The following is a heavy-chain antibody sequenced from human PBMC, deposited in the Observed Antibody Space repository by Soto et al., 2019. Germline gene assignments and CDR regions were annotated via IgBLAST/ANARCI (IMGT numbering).Heavy chain of an antibody. J-gene: IGHJ4*02. V-gene: IGHV4-34*01. CDR1: GGSFSGYY. CDR2: INHSGST. CDR3: ARGPRTNWKYYFDY. Sequence: SETLSLTCAVYGGSFSGYYWSWFRQPTGKGLEWIGEINHSGSTNYNPSLKSRVTISVDTSKNQFSLKLSSVTAADTAVYYCARGPRTNWKYYFDYWGQGTLVTVSS. D-gene: IGHD1-20*01.